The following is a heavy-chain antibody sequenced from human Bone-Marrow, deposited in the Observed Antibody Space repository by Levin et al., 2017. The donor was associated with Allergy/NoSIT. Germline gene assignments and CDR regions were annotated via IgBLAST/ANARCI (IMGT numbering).Heavy chain of an antibody. D-gene: IGHD5-12*01. CDR1: GFTFNSYT. Sequence: GGSLRLSCAASGFTFNSYTMNWVRQAPGKGLEWVSSISAGSSYIYFADSVKGRFTISRDNAKNSLYLQMNSLRAEDTAVYYCARDGDHGYEEFFDYWGQGTLVTVSS. V-gene: IGHV3-21*01. J-gene: IGHJ4*02. CDR3: ARDGDHGYEEFFDY. CDR2: ISAGSSYI.